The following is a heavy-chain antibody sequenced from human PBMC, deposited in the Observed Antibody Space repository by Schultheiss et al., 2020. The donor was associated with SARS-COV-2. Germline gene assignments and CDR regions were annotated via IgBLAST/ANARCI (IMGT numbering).Heavy chain of an antibody. V-gene: IGHV3-21*01. CDR1: GFTFSSYG. CDR3: ARVTTPEYYFDY. J-gene: IGHJ4*02. D-gene: IGHD1-1*01. CDR2: ISGSGGST. Sequence: GGSLRLSCAASGFTFSSYGMHWVRQAPGKGLEWVSAISGSGGSTYYADSVKGRFTISRDNAKNSLYLQMNSLRAEDTAVYYCARVTTPEYYFDYWGQGTLVTVSS.